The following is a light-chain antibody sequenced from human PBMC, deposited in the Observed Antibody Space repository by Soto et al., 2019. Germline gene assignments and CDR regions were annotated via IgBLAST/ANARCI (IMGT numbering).Light chain of an antibody. J-gene: IGLJ3*02. CDR1: SSDVGTYNL. CDR3: TSFARGSTLV. CDR2: ATS. V-gene: IGLV2-23*01. Sequence: QSALTQPAAVSGSPGQSITISCTGTSSDVGTYNLVSWYQQYPGKAPKLMIYATSKRPSGVSNRFSGSKSGDTASLTISGLQAEDEAYYYCTSFARGSTLVFGGGTKVTVL.